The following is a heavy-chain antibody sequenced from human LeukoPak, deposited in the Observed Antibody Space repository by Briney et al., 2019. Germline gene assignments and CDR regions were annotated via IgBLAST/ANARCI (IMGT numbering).Heavy chain of an antibody. V-gene: IGHV3-30*18. D-gene: IGHD3-16*02. J-gene: IGHJ6*02. CDR1: GFTFSSYG. CDR3: AKEVTFGGVITYGMDV. Sequence: PGGSLRLSCAASGFTFSSYGMHWVRQAPGKGLEWVAVISYDGSNKYYADSVKGRFTISRDNSKNTLYLQMNSLRAEDTAVYYCAKEVTFGGVITYGMDVWGQGTTVTVSS. CDR2: ISYDGSNK.